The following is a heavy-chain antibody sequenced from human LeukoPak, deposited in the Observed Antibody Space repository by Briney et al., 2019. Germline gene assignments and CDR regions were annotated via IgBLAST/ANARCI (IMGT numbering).Heavy chain of an antibody. J-gene: IGHJ5*02. V-gene: IGHV4-59*08. CDR2: IFYTGST. CDR1: GGSIINSY. D-gene: IGHD6-13*01. Sequence: SETLSLTCTVSGGSIINSYWSWIRQPPGRGLEWIGYIFYTGSTNNNPSLKSRATMSVDTSKSQFSLKLSSVTAADTAVYYCARHAPGYSSSPVWFDPWGQGTLVTVSS. CDR3: ARHAPGYSSSPVWFDP.